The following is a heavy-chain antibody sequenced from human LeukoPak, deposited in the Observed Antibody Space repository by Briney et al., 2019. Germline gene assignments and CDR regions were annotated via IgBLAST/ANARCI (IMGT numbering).Heavy chain of an antibody. J-gene: IGHJ4*02. D-gene: IGHD2/OR15-2a*01. Sequence: ASVKVSCKASGYTFTENYIHWVRQAPGHGLEWMGLINPYTGDANYTEKFQGRVTMTRDTSVSTAYMHLSRLRSDDTAVYYCARGKSAFSPWGQGTPVTVSS. CDR3: ARGKSAFSP. CDR1: GYTFTENY. V-gene: IGHV1-2*02. CDR2: INPYTGDA.